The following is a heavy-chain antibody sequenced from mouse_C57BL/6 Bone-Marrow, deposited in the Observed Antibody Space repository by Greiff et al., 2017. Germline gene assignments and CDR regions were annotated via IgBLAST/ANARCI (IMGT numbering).Heavy chain of an antibody. CDR1: GFNIKNTY. J-gene: IGHJ3*01. Sequence: EVQLQQSVAELVRPGASVKLSCTASGFNIKNTYMHWVKQRPEQGLEWIGRIDPANGNTKYAPKFQGKATITADTSSTTAYLQLSSLTSEDTAIYYCASPYYYGSSPFAYWGQGTLVTVSA. V-gene: IGHV14-3*01. CDR2: IDPANGNT. D-gene: IGHD1-1*01. CDR3: ASPYYYGSSPFAY.